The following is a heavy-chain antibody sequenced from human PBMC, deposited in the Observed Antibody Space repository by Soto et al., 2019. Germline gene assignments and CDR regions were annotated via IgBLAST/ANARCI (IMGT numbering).Heavy chain of an antibody. CDR2: IYYSGST. J-gene: IGHJ5*02. Sequence: TLSLTGTVSGGSISSGGYYWSWIRRHPGKGLEWIGYIYYSGSTYYNPSLKSRVTISVDTSKNQFSLKLSSVTAADTAVYYCARAYTRYTSRYNWFDPWGQGTLVTSPQ. D-gene: IGHD3-16*01. CDR1: GGSISSGGYY. V-gene: IGHV4-31*03. CDR3: ARAYTRYTSRYNWFDP.